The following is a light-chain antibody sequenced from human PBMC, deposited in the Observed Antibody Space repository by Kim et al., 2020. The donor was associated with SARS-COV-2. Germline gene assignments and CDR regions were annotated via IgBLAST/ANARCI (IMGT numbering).Light chain of an antibody. V-gene: IGKV1-5*03. CDR3: QQFYTYPIT. Sequence: ATVGDSVTITCRASQSIYSYLAWYQQKPGNVPKILIYKASTLESGVPSRFSGSESGTEFTLTISSLQPDDFATYYCQQFYTYPITFGQGTRLDI. CDR2: KAS. CDR1: QSIYSY. J-gene: IGKJ5*01.